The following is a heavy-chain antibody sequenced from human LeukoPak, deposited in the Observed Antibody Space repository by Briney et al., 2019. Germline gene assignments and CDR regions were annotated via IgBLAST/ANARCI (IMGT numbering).Heavy chain of an antibody. CDR1: GYTFSGYY. CDR2: VNPNRGDT. Sequence: GASVKVSCKTSGYTFSGYYMYWVRQAPGQGLELMGWVNPNRGDTNYAQKFQGRVTLTRDTSMTTVYMELSRLRSDDTAVYYCTRDREKHNSNEHFVTWGQGTLVSVSS. V-gene: IGHV1-2*02. D-gene: IGHD2-8*01. CDR3: TRDREKHNSNEHFVT. J-gene: IGHJ5*02.